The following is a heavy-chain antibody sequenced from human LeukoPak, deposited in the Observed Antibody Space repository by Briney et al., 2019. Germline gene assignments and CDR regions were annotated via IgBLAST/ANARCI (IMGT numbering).Heavy chain of an antibody. CDR1: DFTVRSYS. CDR2: LSSGDST. D-gene: IGHD3-22*01. Sequence: PGGSLRLSCAASDFTVRSYSMSWVRQAPGKGLEWLGVLSSGDSTYYADSVKGRFTISRDNAKNTLYLQMNSLRAEDTAVYYCARAKPYYDSSGYYDWFDPWGQGTLVTVSS. CDR3: ARAKPYYDSSGYYDWFDP. V-gene: IGHV3-53*01. J-gene: IGHJ5*02.